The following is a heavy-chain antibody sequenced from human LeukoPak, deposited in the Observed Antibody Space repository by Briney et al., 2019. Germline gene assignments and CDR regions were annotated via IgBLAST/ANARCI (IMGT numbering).Heavy chain of an antibody. J-gene: IGHJ6*02. CDR3: ARGGGLDV. V-gene: IGHV3-7*03. CDR2: INHNGNVN. D-gene: IGHD3-16*01. Sequence: TGGSLRLSCAASGFTFSSYSMNWARQAPGKGLEWVASINHNGNVNSYVDSVKGRFTISRANAKNSMYLKMSNLRAEDTAVYFCARGGGLDVWGQGATVTVSS. CDR1: GFTFSSYS.